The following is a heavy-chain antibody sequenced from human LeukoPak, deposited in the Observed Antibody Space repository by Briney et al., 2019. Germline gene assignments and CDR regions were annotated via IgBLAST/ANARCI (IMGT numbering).Heavy chain of an antibody. J-gene: IGHJ6*02. D-gene: IGHD6-19*01. CDR2: IYYSGST. CDR1: GGSISSGGYY. Sequence: SQTLSLTCTVSGGSISSGGYYWSWIRQHPGKGLEWIGYIYYSGSTYYNPSLKSRVTISVDTSKNQFSLKLSSVTAADTAVYYCARGPSGGWREFYYYYGMDVWGQGTTVTVSS. CDR3: ARGPSGGWREFYYYYGMDV. V-gene: IGHV4-31*03.